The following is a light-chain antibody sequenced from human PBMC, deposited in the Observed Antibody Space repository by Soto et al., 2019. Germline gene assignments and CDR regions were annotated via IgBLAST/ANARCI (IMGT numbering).Light chain of an antibody. J-gene: IGKJ1*01. Sequence: DIQMTQSPSTLSASVGDRVTITCRASQNINRRLAWYQQRPGKAPQLLIYKASNLESGVPTRFSGSGSGTEFTLTISSLQPDDFATYYCQQYNSYRTFGQGTKVDIK. CDR1: QNINRR. CDR3: QQYNSYRT. V-gene: IGKV1-5*03. CDR2: KAS.